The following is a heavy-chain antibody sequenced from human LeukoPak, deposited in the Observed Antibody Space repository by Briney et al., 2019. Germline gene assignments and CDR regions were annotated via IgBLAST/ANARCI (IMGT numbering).Heavy chain of an antibody. D-gene: IGHD4-17*01. CDR2: IYTSGST. CDR3: ARTNDYGDYFDAFDI. V-gene: IGHV4-61*02. Sequence: PSQTLSLTCTVPGRSISSGSYYWSWIRQPAGKGLEWIGRIYTSGSTNYNPSLKSRVTISVDTSKNQFSLKLSSVTAADTAVYYCARTNDYGDYFDAFDIWGQGTMVTVSS. J-gene: IGHJ3*02. CDR1: GRSISSGSYY.